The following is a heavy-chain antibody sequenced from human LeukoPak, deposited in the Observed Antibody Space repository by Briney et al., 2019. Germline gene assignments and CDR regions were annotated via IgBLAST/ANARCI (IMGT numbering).Heavy chain of an antibody. CDR2: TYYTSKWYN. J-gene: IGHJ4*02. D-gene: IGHD3-10*01. Sequence: SQTLSLTCAISGGTVSSNLGAWNWIRQSPSRGLEWPGRTYYTSKWYNEYAVSVNSRITISPDTSKNQFSLHLSSMTPDDTAVYYCARGWFATSFDYWGQGALVTVSS. V-gene: IGHV6-1*01. CDR1: GGTVSSNLGA. CDR3: ARGWFATSFDY.